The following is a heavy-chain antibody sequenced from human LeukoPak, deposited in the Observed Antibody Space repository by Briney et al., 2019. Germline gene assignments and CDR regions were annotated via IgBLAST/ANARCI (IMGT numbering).Heavy chain of an antibody. CDR1: RSTFSSYG. Sequence: GGSLRLSCAASRSTFSSYGMHWVRQAPGKGLEWVAFIRYDGSNKYYADSVKGRFTISRDNSKNTLYLQMHSLRAEDTAVYYCVREVKVTKEIDYWGQGTQVTVSS. CDR2: IRYDGSNK. V-gene: IGHV3-30*02. D-gene: IGHD4-17*01. CDR3: VREVKVTKEIDY. J-gene: IGHJ4*02.